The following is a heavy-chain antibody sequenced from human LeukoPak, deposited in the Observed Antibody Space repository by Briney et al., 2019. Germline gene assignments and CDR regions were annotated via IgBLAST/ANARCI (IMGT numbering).Heavy chain of an antibody. CDR2: LNPKSGVT. CDR3: ARDPFHYGSGSPHDMDL. V-gene: IGHV1-2*02. J-gene: IGHJ6*02. D-gene: IGHD3-10*01. CDR1: GYTFTDYY. Sequence: ASVKVSCKASGYTFTDYYMHWVRQAPGQGLEWMGWLNPKSGVTNYAQKFQGRVTMTRDASISTAYMELSSLRPDDTAVYYCARDPFHYGSGSPHDMDLWGQGTTVTVSS.